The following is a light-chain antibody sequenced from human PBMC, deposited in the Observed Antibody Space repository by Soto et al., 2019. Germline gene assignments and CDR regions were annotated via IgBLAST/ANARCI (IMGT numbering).Light chain of an antibody. V-gene: IGKV1-39*01. J-gene: IGKJ2*01. CDR3: QQSYSISYT. CDR2: VTF. CDR1: QSIDNY. Sequence: DIQMTQSPSSLSASVGDRVTITCRASQSIDNYLNWYQQKPGEAPKLLIYVTFTLQSGVPSRFSGSGSGTDFALTINNLQPEDFATYYCQQSYSISYTFGQGTKLEIK.